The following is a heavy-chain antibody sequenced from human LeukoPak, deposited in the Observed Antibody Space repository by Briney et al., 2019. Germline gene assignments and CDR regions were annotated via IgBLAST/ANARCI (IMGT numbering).Heavy chain of an antibody. CDR1: GFTFSKSW. CDR2: INTDGTVT. CDR3: ATRQWLAPPPDS. D-gene: IGHD6-19*01. J-gene: IGHJ4*02. V-gene: IGHV3-74*01. Sequence: SGGSLRLSCAASGFTFSKSWMLWVRQAPGKGLESVSRINTDGTVTTYADSVKGRFTVSRDNADNTMFLQMNSVRDEDTAVYYCATRQWLAPPPDSWGQGTPVTVSS.